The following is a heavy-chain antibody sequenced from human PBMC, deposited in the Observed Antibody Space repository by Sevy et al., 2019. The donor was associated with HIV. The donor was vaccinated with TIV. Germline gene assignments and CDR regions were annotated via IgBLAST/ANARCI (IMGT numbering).Heavy chain of an antibody. Sequence: GESLKISCVASGFTFSSYEMNWVRQAPGKGLEWVSYIGNSGTSMYYSDSVKGRFTISRDNARNPRYLQMNGLRAEDTSVYYCARDLPPSATTVAHFDCWGQGTLVTVSS. V-gene: IGHV3-48*03. D-gene: IGHD4-17*01. CDR3: ARDLPPSATTVAHFDC. CDR1: GFTFSSYE. J-gene: IGHJ4*02. CDR2: IGNSGTSM.